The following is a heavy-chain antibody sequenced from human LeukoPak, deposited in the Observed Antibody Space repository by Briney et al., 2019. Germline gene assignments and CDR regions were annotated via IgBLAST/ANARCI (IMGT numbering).Heavy chain of an antibody. D-gene: IGHD5-18*01. Sequence: SETLSLTCAVYGGSFSGYYWSWIRQPPGKGLEWIGEINHSGSTNYNPSLKGRVTISVDTSKNQFSLKLSSVTAADTAVYYCARSGTAMGDFDYWGQGTLVTVSS. CDR2: INHSGST. CDR3: ARSGTAMGDFDY. CDR1: GGSFSGYY. J-gene: IGHJ4*02. V-gene: IGHV4-34*01.